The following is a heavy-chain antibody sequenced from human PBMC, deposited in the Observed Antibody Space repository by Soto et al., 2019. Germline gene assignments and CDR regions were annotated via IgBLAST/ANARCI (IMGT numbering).Heavy chain of an antibody. V-gene: IGHV3-30-3*01. CDR1: GFTFSSYA. CDR3: AGDERYDSSGYYYY. CDR2: ISYDGSNK. J-gene: IGHJ4*02. Sequence: PGGSLRLSCAASGFTFSSYAMHWVRQAPGKGLEWVAVISYDGSNKYYADSVKGRFTISRDNSKNTLYLQMNSLRAEDTAVYYCAGDERYDSSGYYYYWGQGTLVTVSS. D-gene: IGHD3-22*01.